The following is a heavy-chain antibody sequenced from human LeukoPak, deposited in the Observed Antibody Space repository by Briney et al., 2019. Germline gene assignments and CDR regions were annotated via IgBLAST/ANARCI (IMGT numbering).Heavy chain of an antibody. V-gene: IGHV4-61*02. CDR2: IYTSGST. CDR3: ARDTAKGADY. CDR1: GNSISSGDNY. Sequence: PSQTLSLTCTVSGNSISSGDNYWSWIRQPAGKGLEWIGRIYTSGSTNYNPSLKSRVTISVDTPKNQFSLKLSSVTAADTAVYYCARDTAKGADYWGQGTLVTVSS. D-gene: IGHD1-26*01. J-gene: IGHJ4*02.